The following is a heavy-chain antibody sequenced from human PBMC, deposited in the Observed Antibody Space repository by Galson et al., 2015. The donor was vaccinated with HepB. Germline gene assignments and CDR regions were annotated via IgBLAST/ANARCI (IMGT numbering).Heavy chain of an antibody. J-gene: IGHJ5*02. CDR1: GFSPSTGGVG. V-gene: IGHV2-5*02. CDR3: AYRRPYSPNWFDP. D-gene: IGHD2-15*01. CDR2: IYGDDDK. Sequence: PALVKPTQTLTLTCTFSGFSPSTGGVGVGWIPQPPGKALEWLAPIYGDDDKRSSPSLKRRLTSTKDTPKNPVLLTMTNMDPVDTPTYYCAYRRPYSPNWFDPWGQGTLVTVSS.